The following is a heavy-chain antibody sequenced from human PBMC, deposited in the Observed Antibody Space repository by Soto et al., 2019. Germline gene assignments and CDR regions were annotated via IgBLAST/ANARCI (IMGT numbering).Heavy chain of an antibody. J-gene: IGHJ5*02. CDR3: AHRTTTVTWWFDP. CDR2: IYWDDDK. CDR1: GFSLTTSGVG. Sequence: QITLKASGPTLVKPTPTLTLTFTFSGFSLTTSGVGVGWIRQPPGTALEWLALIYWDDDKRSSPSRKSRLTITKDTSKNQVVLTMTNMDPADTATYFCAHRTTTVTWWFDPWGQGTLVTVSS. D-gene: IGHD4-17*01. V-gene: IGHV2-5*02.